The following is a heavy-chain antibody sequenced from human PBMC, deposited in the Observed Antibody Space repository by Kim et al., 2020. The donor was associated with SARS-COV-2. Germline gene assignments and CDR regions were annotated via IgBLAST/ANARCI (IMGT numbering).Heavy chain of an antibody. V-gene: IGHV1-46*01. CDR3: ARDRGRVSYNGGDI. Sequence: ASVKVSCKASGNTFTSYYMPWVRQAPGQGPEWLGRINPSVGVAIYAQKFQGRVTMTRDTSTSTIYLELSSLRSDDTAVYYCARDRGRVSYNGGDI. CDR1: GNTFTSYY. J-gene: IGHJ3*02. CDR2: INPSVGVA. D-gene: IGHD1-26*01.